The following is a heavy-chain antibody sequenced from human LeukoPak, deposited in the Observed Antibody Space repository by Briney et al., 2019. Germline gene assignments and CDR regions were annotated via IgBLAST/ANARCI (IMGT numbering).Heavy chain of an antibody. Sequence: GGSLRLSCAASGFTFSSYGMHWVRQAPGKGLEWVAFIRYDGSNKYYADSVKGRFTISRDNSKNTLYLQTNSLRAEDTAVCYCAKDYRYCSSTSCYIFDYWGQGTLVTVSS. CDR1: GFTFSSYG. CDR2: IRYDGSNK. D-gene: IGHD2-2*02. CDR3: AKDYRYCSSTSCYIFDY. V-gene: IGHV3-30*02. J-gene: IGHJ4*02.